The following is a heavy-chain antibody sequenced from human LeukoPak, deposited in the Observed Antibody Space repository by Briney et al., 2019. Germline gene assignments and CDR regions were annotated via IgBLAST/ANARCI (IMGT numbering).Heavy chain of an antibody. V-gene: IGHV3-74*01. Sequence: PVGCLRLSCAASGFTFSSYWMHWVRQAPGKGLMWVSHIDTDGSSTIYADSVKGRFTISRDNAKNTLDLQMNSLRAEDTAVYYCARGRLTSSWYYFDYWGQGTLVTVSS. CDR1: GFTFSSYW. D-gene: IGHD6-19*01. J-gene: IGHJ4*02. CDR2: IDTDGSST. CDR3: ARGRLTSSWYYFDY.